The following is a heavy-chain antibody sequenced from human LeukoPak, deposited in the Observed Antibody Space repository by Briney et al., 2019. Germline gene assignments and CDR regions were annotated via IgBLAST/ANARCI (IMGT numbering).Heavy chain of an antibody. Sequence: PGGSPRLSCAASGFTFSRYAMSWVRQAPGKGLECVSASSGSGGSTYYADSVKGRYTISRDNSKNTLYLQMNSLRAEDTAVYYCAYPTEYSSSWYGNWFDPWGQGTLVTVSS. CDR3: AYPTEYSSSWYGNWFDP. V-gene: IGHV3-23*01. CDR1: GFTFSRYA. J-gene: IGHJ5*02. D-gene: IGHD6-13*01. CDR2: SSGSGGST.